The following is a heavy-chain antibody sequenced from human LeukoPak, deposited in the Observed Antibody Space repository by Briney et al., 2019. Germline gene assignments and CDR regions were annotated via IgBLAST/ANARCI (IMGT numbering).Heavy chain of an antibody. CDR2: ISYDGSNK. CDR1: GFTFSSYG. J-gene: IGHJ4*02. Sequence: GRSLRLSCAASGFTFSSYGMHWVRQAPGKGLEWVAVISYDGSNKYYADSVKGRFTISRDNSKNTLYLQMNSLRAEDTAVYYCAKERYVSGWALDYWGQGTLVTVSS. D-gene: IGHD6-19*01. V-gene: IGHV3-30*18. CDR3: AKERYVSGWALDY.